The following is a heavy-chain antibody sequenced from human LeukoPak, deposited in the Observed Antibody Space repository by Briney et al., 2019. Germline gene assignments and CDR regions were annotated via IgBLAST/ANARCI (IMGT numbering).Heavy chain of an antibody. D-gene: IGHD5-12*01. Sequence: GGSLRLSCAASGFTFSTSWMSWVRQVPGKGLEWVANIKTDGSETYYVDSVKGRFTISRDNAKNSLYLQMNSLRAEDTAMYYCARGRYSGTTYYFDYWGQGTLVNVSS. V-gene: IGHV3-7*03. J-gene: IGHJ4*02. CDR1: GFTFSTSW. CDR3: ARGRYSGTTYYFDY. CDR2: IKTDGSET.